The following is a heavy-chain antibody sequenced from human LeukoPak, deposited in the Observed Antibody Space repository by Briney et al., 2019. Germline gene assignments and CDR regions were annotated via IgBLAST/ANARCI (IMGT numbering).Heavy chain of an antibody. CDR3: ARIGKQLNWFDP. CDR1: GFTFSSYA. J-gene: IGHJ5*02. V-gene: IGHV3-23*01. Sequence: PGGSLRLSCAASGFTFSSYAMSWVRQAPGKGLEWVSAISGSGGSTYYADSVKGRFTISRDNSKNTLYLQMNSLRAEDTAVYYCARIGKQLNWFDPWGQGTLVTVSS. CDR2: ISGSGGST. D-gene: IGHD6-13*01.